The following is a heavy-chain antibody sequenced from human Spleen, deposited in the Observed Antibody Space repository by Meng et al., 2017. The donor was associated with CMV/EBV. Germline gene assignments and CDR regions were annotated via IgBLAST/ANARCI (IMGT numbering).Heavy chain of an antibody. CDR1: GYTFTSYG. CDR3: ARDRGLTMSA. D-gene: IGHD3-22*01. Sequence: GQLVPAGCCVKKPGASVTVSCNASGYTFTSYGISWVRQAPGQGLEWMGWISAYNGNTNYAQKLQGRVTMTTDTSTSTAYMELRSLRSDDTAVYYCARDRGLTMSAWGQGTLVTVSS. J-gene: IGHJ5*02. CDR2: ISAYNGNT. V-gene: IGHV1-18*01.